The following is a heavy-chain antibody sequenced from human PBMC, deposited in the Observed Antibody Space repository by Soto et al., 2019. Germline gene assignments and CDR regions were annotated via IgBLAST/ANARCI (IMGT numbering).Heavy chain of an antibody. D-gene: IGHD3-22*01. J-gene: IGHJ4*02. V-gene: IGHV3-74*01. CDR2: INSDGSST. CDR3: ARARVIRDYYFDY. CDR1: GFTFSSYW. Sequence: LRLSCAASGFTFSSYWMHWVRQAPGKGLVWVSRINSDGSSTSYADSVKGRFTISRDNAKNTLYLQMNSLRAEDTAVYYCARARVIRDYYFDYWGQGTLVTVSS.